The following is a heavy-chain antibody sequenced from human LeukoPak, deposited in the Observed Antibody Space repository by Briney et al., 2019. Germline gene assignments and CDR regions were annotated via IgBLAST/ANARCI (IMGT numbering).Heavy chain of an antibody. Sequence: GGSLRLSCAASGFTFSSYAMSWVRQAPGKGLEWVSAISGSGGSTYYADSVKGRFTISRDNSKNTLYLQMNSLRAEGTAVYYCAKDLTMVRGVIITPSYFDYWGQGTLVTVSS. CDR1: GFTFSSYA. J-gene: IGHJ4*02. CDR2: ISGSGGST. V-gene: IGHV3-23*01. CDR3: AKDLTMVRGVIITPSYFDY. D-gene: IGHD3-10*01.